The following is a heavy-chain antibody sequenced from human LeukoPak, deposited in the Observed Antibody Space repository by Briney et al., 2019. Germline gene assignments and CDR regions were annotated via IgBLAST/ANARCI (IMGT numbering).Heavy chain of an antibody. J-gene: IGHJ4*02. CDR2: ITASSNYI. V-gene: IGHV3-11*06. D-gene: IGHD3-22*01. Sequence: GGSLRLSCAASGFTFSDYYMSWIRQAPGKGLEWVSSITASSNYIDYAASVKGRFTISRDNAKNSLHLQLSSLRVEDTAIYYCVRVDDSGYLWDYWGQGTLVTVSS. CDR1: GFTFSDYY. CDR3: VRVDDSGYLWDY.